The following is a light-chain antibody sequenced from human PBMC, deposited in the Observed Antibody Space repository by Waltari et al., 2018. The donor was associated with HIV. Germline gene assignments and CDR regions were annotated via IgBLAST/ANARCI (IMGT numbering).Light chain of an antibody. CDR1: QTFNTY. CDR2: ATS. V-gene: IGKV1-39*01. J-gene: IGKJ4*02. Sequence: DIQMTQSPSSLSASVGDRVSITCRASQTFNTYLNWYQQKPGKAPKLLIYATSTLQTGVPLRFSGSGSGTDLTLTISSLQPEDFATYYCQQSHTNPRTFGRGTKVEVK. CDR3: QQSHTNPRT.